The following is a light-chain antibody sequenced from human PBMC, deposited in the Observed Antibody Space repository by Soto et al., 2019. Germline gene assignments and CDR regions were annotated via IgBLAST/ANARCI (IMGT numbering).Light chain of an antibody. V-gene: IGKV1-39*01. CDR3: QQSYSTPIT. J-gene: IGKJ5*01. Sequence: DIQMTQSPSSLSASVGDRVTITCRASQSISSYLNWYQQKPGKAPKLLIYAASSLQSGVTSRFSGSGSGTDFTLTISSLQPEDFATYYCQQSYSTPITFGQGTRLENK. CDR1: QSISSY. CDR2: AAS.